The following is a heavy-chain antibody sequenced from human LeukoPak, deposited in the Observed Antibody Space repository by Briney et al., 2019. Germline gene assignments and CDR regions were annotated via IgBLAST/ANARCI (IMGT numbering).Heavy chain of an antibody. CDR1: GFTFSSYG. V-gene: IGHV3-33*01. CDR3: ATAPYSSSWYDYYYGMDV. D-gene: IGHD6-13*01. CDR2: IWYDGSNK. J-gene: IGHJ6*04. Sequence: GRSLRLSCAASGFTFSSYGMHWVRQAPGKGLEWGAVIWYDGSNKYYADSVKGRFTISRDNSKNTLYLQMNSLRAEDTAVYYCATAPYSSSWYDYYYGMDVWGKGTTVTVSS.